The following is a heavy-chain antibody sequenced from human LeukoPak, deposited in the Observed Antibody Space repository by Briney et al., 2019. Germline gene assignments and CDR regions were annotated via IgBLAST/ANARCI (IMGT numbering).Heavy chain of an antibody. Sequence: SETLSLTCTVSGGSISSYYWSWIRQPPGKGLEWIGYIYYSGSTNYNPSLKSRVPISVDTSKNQFSLKLSSVTAADTAVYYCARVFSSQGIDYWGQGTLVTVSS. CDR3: ARVFSSQGIDY. J-gene: IGHJ4*02. CDR1: GGSISSYY. CDR2: IYYSGST. V-gene: IGHV4-59*01. D-gene: IGHD6-6*01.